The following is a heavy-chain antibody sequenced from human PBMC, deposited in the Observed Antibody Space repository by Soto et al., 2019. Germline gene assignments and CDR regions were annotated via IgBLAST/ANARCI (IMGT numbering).Heavy chain of an antibody. CDR3: VRDGTKTLRDWFDP. CDR2: IYATGTT. V-gene: IGHV4-4*07. J-gene: IGHJ5*02. CDR1: GASISCFY. D-gene: IGHD1-1*01. Sequence: RSLTCTVSGASISCFYWSWIRKSAGKGLEWIGRIYATGTTDYNPSLKSRVMMSVDTSKKQFSLKSRSVTAADTAVYYCVRDGTKTLRDWFDPWGQGISVTVSS.